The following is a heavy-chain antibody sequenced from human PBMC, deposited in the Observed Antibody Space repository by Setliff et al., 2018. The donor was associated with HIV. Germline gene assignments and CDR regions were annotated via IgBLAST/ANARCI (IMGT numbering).Heavy chain of an antibody. J-gene: IGHJ6*02. V-gene: IGHV3-30*04. Sequence: GGSLRLSCASSGFTFSRYTLHWVRQAPGKGLEWVAVISNDGNKKYYVDSVKGRFTISRDNSKNMVFLQIDSLRHEDTAVYFCARDSSPYGHLPYYYGMDVWGQGTTVTVSS. CDR1: GFTFSRYT. CDR3: ARDSSPYGHLPYYYGMDV. CDR2: ISNDGNKK. D-gene: IGHD3-10*01.